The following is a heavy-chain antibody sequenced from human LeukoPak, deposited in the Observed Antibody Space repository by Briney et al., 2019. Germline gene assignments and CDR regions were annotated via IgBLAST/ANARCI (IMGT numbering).Heavy chain of an antibody. V-gene: IGHV1-2*02. D-gene: IGHD6-19*01. CDR1: GYTFTGYY. CDR3: ARGEHSSGWYQISY. J-gene: IGHJ4*02. Sequence: ASVKVSCKASGYTFTGYYMHWVRQAPGQGLEWMGWINPNSGGTNYTQKFQGRVTMTRDTSISTAYMELSGLRSDDTAVYYCARGEHSSGWYQISYWGQGTLVTVSS. CDR2: INPNSGGT.